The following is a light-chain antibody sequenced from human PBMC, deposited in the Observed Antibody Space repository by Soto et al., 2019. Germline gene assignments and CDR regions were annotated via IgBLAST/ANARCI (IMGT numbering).Light chain of an antibody. CDR3: QQYNNWPPAYT. CDR1: ESVSNN. J-gene: IGKJ2*01. Sequence: EIVMTQSPATLSVSPGERVTVSCRASESVSNNLAWYQQKPGQAPRLLIYGASTRATGIPARFSGSGSGTEFTLTISSLQSEDFAVYFCQQYNNWPPAYTFGQGTKLEIK. V-gene: IGKV3D-15*01. CDR2: GAS.